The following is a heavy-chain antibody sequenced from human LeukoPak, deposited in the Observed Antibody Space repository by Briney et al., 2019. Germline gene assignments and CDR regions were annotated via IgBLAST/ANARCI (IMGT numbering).Heavy chain of an antibody. D-gene: IGHD3-22*01. V-gene: IGHV4-61*02. Sequence: PPQTLSLTCTLSGGSISSGRYYWSWIRHPAGKGLEWIGLIYTRGTTNYNPSLKSRFTISVDTSKDQFSLKLSSVTAADTAVYYCARDGVKYDSSGYYYYYYMDVWGKGTTVTISS. CDR3: ARDGVKYDSSGYYYYYYMDV. J-gene: IGHJ6*03. CDR1: GGSISSGRYY. CDR2: IYTRGTT.